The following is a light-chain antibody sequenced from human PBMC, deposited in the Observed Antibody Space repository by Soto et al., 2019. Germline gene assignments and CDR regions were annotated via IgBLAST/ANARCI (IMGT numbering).Light chain of an antibody. V-gene: IGLV2-14*01. CDR1: SSDVGGYNY. J-gene: IGLJ2*01. Sequence: QSVLTQPAYVSGSPGQSITISCTGTSSDVGGYNYVSWYQQHPGKAPKVMIYDVSNRHSGVSNRFSGSKSGNTASLTISGLQAEDEADYYCSSYTSSSTPVVFGGGTK. CDR2: DVS. CDR3: SSYTSSSTPVV.